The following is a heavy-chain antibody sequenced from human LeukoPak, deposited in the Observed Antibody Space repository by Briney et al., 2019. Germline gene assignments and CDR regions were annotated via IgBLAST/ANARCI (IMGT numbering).Heavy chain of an antibody. CDR2: IDTNSFYI. D-gene: IGHD6-13*01. CDR3: ARGGRGSSWFDN. CDR1: GFIISGHS. V-gene: IGHV3-21*01. Sequence: GGSLRLSCEASGFIISGHSMNWVRQAPGKGLEWVASIDTNSFYIYHADAVMGRFTISRDNAKNSLYLQMTSLRVEDTAVYYCARGGRGSSWFDNWGQGTLVTVSS. J-gene: IGHJ4*02.